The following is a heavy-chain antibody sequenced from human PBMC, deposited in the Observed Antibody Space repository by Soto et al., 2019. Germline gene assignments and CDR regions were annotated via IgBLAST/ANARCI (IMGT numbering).Heavy chain of an antibody. V-gene: IGHV4-31*03. CDR3: AIVNVVVPAATIDY. CDR1: GGSISSGGYY. Sequence: SETLSLTCTVSGGSISSGGYYWSWIRQHPGKGLEWIGYIYYSGSTYYNPSLKSRVTISVDTSKNQFSLKLSSVTAADTAVYYCAIVNVVVPAATIDYWGQGTLVTVSS. J-gene: IGHJ4*02. CDR2: IYYSGST. D-gene: IGHD2-2*01.